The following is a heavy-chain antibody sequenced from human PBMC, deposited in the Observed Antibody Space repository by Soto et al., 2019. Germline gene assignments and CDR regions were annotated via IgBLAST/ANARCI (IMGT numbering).Heavy chain of an antibody. V-gene: IGHV3-30*18. J-gene: IGHJ4*02. D-gene: IGHD3-10*01. CDR3: AKEDLFHPFDY. CDR1: GFTFSRYG. Sequence: QVQLVESGGGVVQPGRSLRLSCAASGFTFSRYGMHWVRQAPGKGLEWLAFTSYDGSNKFYADSVKGRFTISRDNSENTLYLQMNGLRVEDTAMYYCAKEDLFHPFDYWGQGTLVTVSP. CDR2: TSYDGSNK.